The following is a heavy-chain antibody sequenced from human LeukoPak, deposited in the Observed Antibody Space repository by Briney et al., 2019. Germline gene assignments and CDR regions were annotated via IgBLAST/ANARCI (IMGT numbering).Heavy chain of an antibody. J-gene: IGHJ4*02. Sequence: SSETLSLTCTVSGGSISSGSYYWSWIRQPAGKGLEWIGRIYTSGSTNYNPSLKSRVTISVDTSKNQFSLKLSSVTAADTAVYYCARERSCGGSCKDFDYWGQGTLVTVSS. V-gene: IGHV4-61*02. D-gene: IGHD2-15*01. CDR1: GGSISSGSYY. CDR3: ARERSCGGSCKDFDY. CDR2: IYTSGST.